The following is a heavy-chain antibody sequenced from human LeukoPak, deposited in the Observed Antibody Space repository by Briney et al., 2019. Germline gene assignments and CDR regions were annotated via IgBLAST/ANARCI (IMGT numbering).Heavy chain of an antibody. Sequence: SETLSLTCTVSGGSISSYYWSWIRQPPGKGLEWIGYIYYSGSTYYNPSLKSRVTISVDTSKNQFSLKLSPVTAADTAVYYCARIPSLTIFGVITEMSFDYWGQGTLVTVSS. CDR3: ARIPSLTIFGVITEMSFDY. V-gene: IGHV4-59*04. J-gene: IGHJ4*02. CDR2: IYYSGST. D-gene: IGHD3-3*01. CDR1: GGSISSYY.